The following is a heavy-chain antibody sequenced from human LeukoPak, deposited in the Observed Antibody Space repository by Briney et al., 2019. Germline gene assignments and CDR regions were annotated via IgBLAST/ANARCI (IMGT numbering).Heavy chain of an antibody. D-gene: IGHD1-1*01. Sequence: GGSLRLSCSASGFTFSSYAMHWVRQAPGKGLEYVSAISSNGGSTYYADSVKGRLTISRDNSKNTLYLQMSSLRAEDTAVYYCVKDATGTRFDPWGQGTLVTVSS. V-gene: IGHV3-64D*06. CDR2: ISSNGGST. CDR1: GFTFSSYA. CDR3: VKDATGTRFDP. J-gene: IGHJ5*02.